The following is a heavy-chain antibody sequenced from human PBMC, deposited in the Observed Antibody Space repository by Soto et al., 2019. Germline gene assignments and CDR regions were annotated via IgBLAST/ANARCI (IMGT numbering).Heavy chain of an antibody. CDR3: ASSYSNYALIDYYYYGMDV. J-gene: IGHJ6*02. Sequence: QVQLVQSGAEVKKPGASVKVSCKASGYTFTSYAMHWVRQAPGQRLEWMGWINAGNGNTKYSQKFQGRVTITRDTSVRTAYMELSSLRSEDTAVYYCASSYSNYALIDYYYYGMDVWGQGTTVTVSS. V-gene: IGHV1-3*01. D-gene: IGHD4-4*01. CDR2: INAGNGNT. CDR1: GYTFTSYA.